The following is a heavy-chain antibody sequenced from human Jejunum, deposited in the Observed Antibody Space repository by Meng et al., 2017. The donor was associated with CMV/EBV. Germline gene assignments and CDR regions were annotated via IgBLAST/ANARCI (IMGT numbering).Heavy chain of an antibody. CDR1: GFNFGTVW. J-gene: IGHJ4*02. V-gene: IGHV3-7*01. D-gene: IGHD5-18*01. CDR2: IKDDGSEK. CDR3: ARALYSYGLGARFDF. Sequence: GFNFGTVWMSWVRQAPGKGLEWVANIKDDGSEKYSVDSVKGRFTISRDNAKNSLSLQMNSLRAEDTAVYYCARALYSYGLGARFDFWGQGSLVTVSS.